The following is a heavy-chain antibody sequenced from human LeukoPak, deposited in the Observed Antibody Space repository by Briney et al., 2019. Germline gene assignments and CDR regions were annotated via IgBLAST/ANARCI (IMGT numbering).Heavy chain of an antibody. D-gene: IGHD5-24*01. Sequence: GGSLRLSCAASGFTFSSYEMNWVRQAPGKGLEWISGISPSADITYYADSVKGRFTISRDNSENTVYLHMSSLRAGDTAVYFCATDDAWLQFNDWGQGTLVTVSS. J-gene: IGHJ4*02. CDR1: GFTFSSYE. CDR2: ISPSADIT. V-gene: IGHV3-23*01. CDR3: ATDDAWLQFND.